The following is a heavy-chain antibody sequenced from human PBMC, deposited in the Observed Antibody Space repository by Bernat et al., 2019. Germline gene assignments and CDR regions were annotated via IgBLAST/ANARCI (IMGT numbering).Heavy chain of an antibody. CDR1: GFTFSSYA. Sequence: EVQLLESGGGLVQPGGSLRLSCAASGFTFSSYAMSWVRQAPGKGLEWVSAIRGSGGSTYYADDVKGQFTISRDNSKNTLYLQMNSVGAGDTTIYYCAKSALEATVDQWGQGTLVTVSS. CDR3: AKSALEATVDQ. J-gene: IGHJ4*02. D-gene: IGHD4-23*01. CDR2: IRGSGGST. V-gene: IGHV3-23*01.